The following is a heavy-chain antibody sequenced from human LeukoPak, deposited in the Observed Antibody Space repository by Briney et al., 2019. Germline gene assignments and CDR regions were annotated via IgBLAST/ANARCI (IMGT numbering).Heavy chain of an antibody. CDR3: AKDHGLWFGELPSIQYYFDY. CDR2: ISGSGGST. D-gene: IGHD3-10*01. J-gene: IGHJ4*02. V-gene: IGHV3-23*01. CDR1: GFTFNTYT. Sequence: GGSLRLSCAASGFTFNTYTMNWVRQAPGKGLEWVSAISGSGGSTYYADSVKGRFTISRDNSKNTLYLQMNSLRAEDTAVYYCAKDHGLWFGELPSIQYYFDYWGQGTLVTVSS.